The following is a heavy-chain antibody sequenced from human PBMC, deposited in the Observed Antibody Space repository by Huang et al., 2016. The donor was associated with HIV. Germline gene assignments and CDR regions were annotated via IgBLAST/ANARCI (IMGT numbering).Heavy chain of an antibody. V-gene: IGHV3-7*01. J-gene: IGHJ6*02. D-gene: IGHD1-7*01. CDR1: TFTFGAYW. CDR3: ATKTAAMYI. Sequence: VESGGRLVQPGGSLRGSCVGSTFTFGAYWMSWVRQSPGKGLVWVANIKQDESEKYYVESVKGRFNISRDNAKKVLFLEMNNVRVEDTATYYCATKTAAMYIWGQGTTVTVS. CDR2: IKQDESEK.